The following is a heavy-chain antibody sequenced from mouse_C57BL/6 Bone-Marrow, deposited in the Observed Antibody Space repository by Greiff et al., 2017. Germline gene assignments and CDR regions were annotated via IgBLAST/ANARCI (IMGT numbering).Heavy chain of an antibody. V-gene: IGHV1-4*01. Sequence: QVQLQQSGAELARPGASVKMSCKASGYTFTSYTMHWVKQRPGPGLEWIGYINPSGGYTKYNQKFKDKATLTADKSSSTAYMQLSSRTSEDSAVYYCARRLTGTRGDFWGQGTTLTVSS. CDR1: GYTFTSYT. CDR2: INPSGGYT. CDR3: ARRLTGTRGDF. J-gene: IGHJ2*01. D-gene: IGHD4-1*01.